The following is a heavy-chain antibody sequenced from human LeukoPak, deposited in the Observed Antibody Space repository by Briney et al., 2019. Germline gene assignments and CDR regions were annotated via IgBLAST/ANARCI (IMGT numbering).Heavy chain of an antibody. CDR2: INPYNGNR. CDR1: GYRFITFG. Sequence: GASVKVSCKTSGYRFITFGINWVRQAPGQGLEWMGWINPYNGNRYYAKKFQDRFNMTTDTSTSTVYLELQTLTSGDTAIYYCARFQASEFRGFDHWGQGTLITVSS. CDR3: ARFQASEFRGFDH. D-gene: IGHD3-10*01. J-gene: IGHJ4*02. V-gene: IGHV1-18*01.